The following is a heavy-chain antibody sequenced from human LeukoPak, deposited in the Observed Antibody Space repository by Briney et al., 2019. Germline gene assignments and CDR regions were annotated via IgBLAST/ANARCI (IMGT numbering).Heavy chain of an antibody. Sequence: PSQTLSLTCTVSGGSISSGGYYWSWIRQHPGKGLEWIGYIYYSGSTYYNPSLKSRVTISVDTSKNQFSLKLSSVTAADTAVYYCARDSTYNNAFDIWGQGTMVTVSS. D-gene: IGHD1-1*01. CDR3: ARDSTYNNAFDI. CDR2: IYYSGST. J-gene: IGHJ3*02. V-gene: IGHV4-30-4*08. CDR1: GGSISSGGYY.